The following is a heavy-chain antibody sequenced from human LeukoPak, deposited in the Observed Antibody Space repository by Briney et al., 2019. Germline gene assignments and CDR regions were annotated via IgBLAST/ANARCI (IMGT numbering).Heavy chain of an antibody. CDR1: GFTFGDYA. Sequence: PGGSLRLSCTASGFTFGDYAMSWVRQAPGKGLEWVGFIRSKAYGGTTEYAASVKGRFTISRDDSKSIAYLQMNSLKTEDTAVYYCTRDRDDFWSGYYVPFDYWGQGTLVTVSS. D-gene: IGHD3-3*01. CDR3: TRDRDDFWSGYYVPFDY. V-gene: IGHV3-49*04. J-gene: IGHJ4*02. CDR2: IRSKAYGGTT.